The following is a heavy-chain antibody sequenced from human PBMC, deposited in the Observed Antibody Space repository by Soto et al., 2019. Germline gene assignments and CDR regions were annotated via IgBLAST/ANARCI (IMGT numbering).Heavy chain of an antibody. Sequence: QLQLQESGSGLVKPSQTLSLTCAVSGGSISSGGYSWSWTRQPPGKGLEWIWYIYHSGSTYYNPSLKSRVTISVYRSKTQFSLKLTSGAAAGTAAYYCARVPSPWGQGTLVTVAS. CDR2: IYHSGST. V-gene: IGHV4-30-2*01. J-gene: IGHJ5*02. CDR3: ARVPSP. CDR1: GGSISSGGYS.